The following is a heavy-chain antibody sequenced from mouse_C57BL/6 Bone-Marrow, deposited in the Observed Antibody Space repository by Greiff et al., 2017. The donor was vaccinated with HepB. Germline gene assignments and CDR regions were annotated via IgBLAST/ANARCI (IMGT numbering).Heavy chain of an antibody. CDR2: INPNNGGT. Sequence: VHVKQSGPELVKPGASVKIPCKASGYTFTDYNMDWVKQSHGQGLEWIGDINPNNGGTIYNQKFKGKATLTVDKSSSTAYMELRSLTSEDTAVYYCARFDYYGPWFAYWGQGTLVTVSA. J-gene: IGHJ3*01. D-gene: IGHD1-2*01. V-gene: IGHV1-18*01. CDR3: ARFDYYGPWFAY. CDR1: GYTFTDYN.